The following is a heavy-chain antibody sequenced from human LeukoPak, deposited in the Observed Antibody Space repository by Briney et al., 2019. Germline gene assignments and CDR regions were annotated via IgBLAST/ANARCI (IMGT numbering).Heavy chain of an antibody. J-gene: IGHJ4*02. CDR2: INHSGST. CDR3: ARGAVGYCSSTSCYRPQYFDY. V-gene: IGHV4-34*01. D-gene: IGHD2-2*01. CDR1: GFTFSSYA. Sequence: PGGSLRLSCAASGFTFSSYAMSWIRQPPGKGLEWIGEINHSGSTNYNPSLKSRVTISVDTSKNQFSLKLSSVTAADTAVYYCARGAVGYCSSTSCYRPQYFDYWGQGTLVTVSS.